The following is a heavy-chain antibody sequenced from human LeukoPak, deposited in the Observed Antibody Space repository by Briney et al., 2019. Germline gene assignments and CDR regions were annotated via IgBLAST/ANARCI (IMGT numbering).Heavy chain of an antibody. D-gene: IGHD3-10*01. J-gene: IGHJ6*03. Sequence: GESLEISCKGSGYSFTSYWIGWVRQMPGKGLEWMGIIYPGDSDTRYSPSFQGQVTISVDKSISTAYLQWNSLKASDTAMYYCARTYYYGSGSGYMDVWGKGTTVTVSS. V-gene: IGHV5-51*01. CDR3: ARTYYYGSGSGYMDV. CDR2: IYPGDSDT. CDR1: GYSFTSYW.